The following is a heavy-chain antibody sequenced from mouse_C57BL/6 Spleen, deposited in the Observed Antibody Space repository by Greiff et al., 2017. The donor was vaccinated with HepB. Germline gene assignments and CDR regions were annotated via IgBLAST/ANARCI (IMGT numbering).Heavy chain of an antibody. CDR2: IYPGNSDT. J-gene: IGHJ4*01. D-gene: IGHD1-1*01. CDR1: GYTFTSYW. V-gene: IGHV1-5*01. CDR3: TRWSHYYGSSYDAMDY. Sequence: VQLQQSGTVLARPGASVKMSCKTSGYTFTSYWMHWVKQRPGQGLEWIGAIYPGNSDTSYNQKFKGKAKLTAVISASTAYMELSSLTNEDSAVYYCTRWSHYYGSSYDAMDYWGQGTSVTVSS.